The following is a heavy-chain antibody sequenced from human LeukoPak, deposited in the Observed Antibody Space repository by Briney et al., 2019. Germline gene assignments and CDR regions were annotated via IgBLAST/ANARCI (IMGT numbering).Heavy chain of an antibody. J-gene: IGHJ5*02. Sequence: GESLKISCKGSGYRFTSYWISWVRQMPGKGVEWMGRIDPSDSYTNYSPSFQGHVTISADKAISTAYLQWSSLKASDTDMYYCARLGYSSGASRDNNWFDPWGQGTLVTVSS. CDR2: IDPSDSYT. CDR3: ARLGYSSGASRDNNWFDP. CDR1: GYRFTSYW. D-gene: IGHD6-19*01. V-gene: IGHV5-10-1*01.